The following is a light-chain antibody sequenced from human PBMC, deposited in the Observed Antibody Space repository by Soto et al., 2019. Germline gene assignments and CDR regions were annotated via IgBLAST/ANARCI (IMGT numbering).Light chain of an antibody. CDR3: QQSYLSLQS. V-gene: IGKV1-39*01. CDR2: AAS. CDR1: QTFNNY. J-gene: IGKJ2*03. Sequence: DVQMTQSPSSLSASVGDTVTITCRAGQTFNNYLNWYQHKPGKAPKLLIYAASSLQSGVPSRFTASAAETDFTLTIINLQPEDFATYYCQQSYLSLQSFGQGTKLQI.